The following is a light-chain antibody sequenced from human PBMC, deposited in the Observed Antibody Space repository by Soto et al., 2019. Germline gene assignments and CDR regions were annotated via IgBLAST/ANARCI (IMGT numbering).Light chain of an antibody. J-gene: IGKJ1*01. CDR2: GAS. CDR3: QQQGSSPQT. CDR1: QSVSSNY. Sequence: EIVLTQFPGTLSLSPGERDTLSCRASQSVSSNYLAWYQQKPGQAPRLLIYGASSRATGIPDRFSGSGSGTDFTLTISSLEPEDFAVYYCQQQGSSPQTFGQGTKVDI. V-gene: IGKV3-20*01.